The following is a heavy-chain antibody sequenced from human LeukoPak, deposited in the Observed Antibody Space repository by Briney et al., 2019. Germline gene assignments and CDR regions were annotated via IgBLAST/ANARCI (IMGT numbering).Heavy chain of an antibody. CDR2: IYYSGST. CDR1: GGSISSSSYY. CDR3: ARALYDSSGYWGFDY. D-gene: IGHD3-22*01. J-gene: IGHJ4*02. V-gene: IGHV4-39*07. Sequence: SETLSLTCTVSGGSISSSSYYWGWIRQPPGKGLEWIGSIYYSGSTYYNPSLKSRVTISVDTSKNQFSLKLSSVTAADTAVYYCARALYDSSGYWGFDYWGQGTLVTVSS.